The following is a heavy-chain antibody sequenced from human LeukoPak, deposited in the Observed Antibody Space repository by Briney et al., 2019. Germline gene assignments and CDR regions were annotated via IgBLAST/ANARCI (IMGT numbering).Heavy chain of an antibody. D-gene: IGHD3-22*01. CDR3: ARGGRREGYYDSSGYSSLYI. V-gene: IGHV1-46*01. CDR2: INPSGGST. CDR1: GYTFTGYY. J-gene: IGHJ3*02. Sequence: ASVKVSCKASGYTFTGYYMHWVRQAPGQGLEWMGIINPSGGSTSYAQKFQGRVTMTRDMSTSTVYMELSSLSSEDTAVYYCARGGRREGYYDSSGYSSLYIWGQGTMVTVSS.